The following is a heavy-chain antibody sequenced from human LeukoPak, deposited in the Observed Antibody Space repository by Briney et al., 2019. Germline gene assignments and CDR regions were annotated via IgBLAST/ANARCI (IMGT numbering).Heavy chain of an antibody. D-gene: IGHD3-22*01. CDR1: GFTFSSYG. Sequence: PGGSLRLSCAASGFTFSSYGMHWVRQAPGEGLERVASIKGDGSEKYYVDSVKGRFTISRDNAKNSLYLQMNSLRAEDTAVYYCARDRGWRSSGYYLYYFDFWGQGTLVTVSS. J-gene: IGHJ4*02. CDR2: IKGDGSEK. V-gene: IGHV3-7*01. CDR3: ARDRGWRSSGYYLYYFDF.